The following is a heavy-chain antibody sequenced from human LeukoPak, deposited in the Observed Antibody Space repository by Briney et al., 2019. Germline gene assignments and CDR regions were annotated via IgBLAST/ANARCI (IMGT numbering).Heavy chain of an antibody. D-gene: IGHD6-19*01. Sequence: PGGSLRLSCAVSGLTFSTYSMTWVRQGPGKGLEWVSSIYSSGAKIFYADSVKGRFTISRDNSKNMLYLQMNSLRVEDTAVYYCAKDVAPDSGWDLDYWGQGTLVTVSP. CDR1: GLTFSTYS. CDR2: IYSSGAKI. CDR3: AKDVAPDSGWDLDY. J-gene: IGHJ4*02. V-gene: IGHV3-23*01.